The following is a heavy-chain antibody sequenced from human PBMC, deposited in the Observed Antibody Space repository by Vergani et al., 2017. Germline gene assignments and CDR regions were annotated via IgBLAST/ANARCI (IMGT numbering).Heavy chain of an antibody. CDR3: ARDRVGLQSYYFDY. Sequence: QVQLVESGGGVVQPGRSLRLSCAASGFTFSSYAMHWVRQAPGKGLEWVAVISYDGSNKYYADSVEGRFTISRDNSKNTLYLQMNSLRAEDTAVYYCARDRVGLQSYYFDYWGQGTLVTVSS. J-gene: IGHJ4*02. V-gene: IGHV3-30*04. CDR1: GFTFSSYA. D-gene: IGHD4-11*01. CDR2: ISYDGSNK.